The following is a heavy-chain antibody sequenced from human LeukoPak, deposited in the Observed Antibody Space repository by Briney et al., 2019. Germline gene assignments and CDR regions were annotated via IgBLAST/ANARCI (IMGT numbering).Heavy chain of an antibody. CDR1: GFTFSSYS. CDR2: ISSSSSTI. CDR3: AREGSRPGGYGMDV. J-gene: IGHJ6*02. V-gene: IGHV3-48*04. Sequence: GGSLRLSCAASGFTFSSYSMNWVRQAPGKGLEWVSYISSSSSTIYYADSVKGRFTISRDNAKNSLYLQMNSLRAEDTAVYYCAREGSRPGGYGMDVWGQGTTVTVSS.